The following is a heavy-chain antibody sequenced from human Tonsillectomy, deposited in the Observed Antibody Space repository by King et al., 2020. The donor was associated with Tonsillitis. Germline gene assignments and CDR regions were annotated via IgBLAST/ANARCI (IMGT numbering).Heavy chain of an antibody. D-gene: IGHD2-21*01. CDR3: TRWAVVVIAANHNPFDY. CDR1: GFTFGDYT. CDR2: IRSKAYGGTT. V-gene: IGHV3-49*03. Sequence: VQLVESGGGLVQPGRSLRLSCTASGFTFGDYTMSWFRQAPGKGLQWVGFIRSKAYGGTTEYAASVKGRFTISRDDSKSIAYLLMNSLKTEDTAVYYSTRWAVVVIAANHNPFDYWGPGTLVTFSS. J-gene: IGHJ4*02.